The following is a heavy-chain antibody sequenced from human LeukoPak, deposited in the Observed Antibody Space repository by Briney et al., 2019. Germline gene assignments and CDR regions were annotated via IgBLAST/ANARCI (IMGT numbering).Heavy chain of an antibody. CDR1: GGSISSGGYY. CDR2: IYYSGST. Sequence: SQTLSLTCTVSGGSISSGGYYWSWIRQHPGKGLEWIGYIYYSGSTYYNPSLKSRVTMSVDTSKNQFSLKLSSVTAADTAVYYCARGRSRMEWFRAFDIWGQGTIVTVSS. CDR3: ARGRSRMEWFRAFDI. J-gene: IGHJ3*02. V-gene: IGHV4-31*03. D-gene: IGHD3-3*01.